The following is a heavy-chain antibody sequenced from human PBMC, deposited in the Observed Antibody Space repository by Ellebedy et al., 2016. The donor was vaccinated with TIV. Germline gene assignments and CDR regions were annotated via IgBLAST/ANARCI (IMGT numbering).Heavy chain of an antibody. CDR3: ARCYCGGGACYASYYFDN. Sequence: GESLKISCAASGFTLSSYWMSWVRQAPGKGLEWVANIKQDGSEKYYVDSVRGRFTISRDNTKNSLYLQMNSLRAEDTAVYYCARCYCGGGACYASYYFDNWGQGTLVTVSS. J-gene: IGHJ4*02. V-gene: IGHV3-7*03. CDR2: IKQDGSEK. CDR1: GFTLSSYW. D-gene: IGHD2-15*01.